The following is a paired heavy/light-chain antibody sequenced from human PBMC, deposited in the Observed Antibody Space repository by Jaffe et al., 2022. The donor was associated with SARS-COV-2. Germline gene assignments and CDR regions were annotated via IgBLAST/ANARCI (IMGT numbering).Light chain of an antibody. Sequence: DVVMTQSPLSLPVTLGQPASISCRSSLSLVFSDGSTYLSWFQQRPGQSPRRLIYKVSNRDSGVPDRFIGSGSVTDFTLNISRVEAEDVGIYYCLQSKQWPWVFGQGTKVEIK. V-gene: IGKV2-30*01. J-gene: IGKJ1*01. CDR2: KVS. CDR3: LQSKQWPWV. CDR1: LSLVFSDGSTY.
Heavy chain of an antibody. CDR3: AKRTYSDILTPWYDP. CDR1: GYTFPTYW. J-gene: IGHJ5*02. Sequence: EVQLVQSGAEVRKPGESLKISCQGFGYTFPTYWIGWVRHIPGKGLEWVAIIYPATSDTRYSPSLQGQVTISADKSVNTVYLQWSSLKASDTAIYYCAKRTYSDILTPWYDPWGQGTLVTVSS. V-gene: IGHV5-51*01. CDR2: IYPATSDT. D-gene: IGHD3-9*01.